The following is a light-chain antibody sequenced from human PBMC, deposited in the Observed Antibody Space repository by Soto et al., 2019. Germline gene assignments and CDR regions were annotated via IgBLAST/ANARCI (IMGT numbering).Light chain of an antibody. CDR2: EVS. V-gene: IGLV2-8*01. CDR1: TSNIGVNT. CDR3: SSYAGSNNLV. J-gene: IGLJ2*01. Sequence: QSVLTQPPSASATPGQRVTISCSGSTSNIGVNTVHWYQQLPGKAPKLMIYEVSKRPSGVPDRFSGSKSGNTASLTVSGLQAEDEADYYCSSYAGSNNLVFGGGTKVTVL.